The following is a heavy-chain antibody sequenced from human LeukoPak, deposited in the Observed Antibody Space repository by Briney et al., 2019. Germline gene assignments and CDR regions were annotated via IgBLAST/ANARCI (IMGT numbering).Heavy chain of an antibody. D-gene: IGHD2-21*02. J-gene: IGHJ4*02. CDR1: GLTFSSYW. Sequence: GGSLRLSCAASGLTFSSYWMHWVRQAPGKGLVWVSRINSDGSSTSYADSVKGRFTISRDNAKNTLYLQMNSLRAEDTAVYYCAKDRAYCGGDCYNSVYWGQGTLVTVSS. CDR2: INSDGSST. V-gene: IGHV3-74*01. CDR3: AKDRAYCGGDCYNSVY.